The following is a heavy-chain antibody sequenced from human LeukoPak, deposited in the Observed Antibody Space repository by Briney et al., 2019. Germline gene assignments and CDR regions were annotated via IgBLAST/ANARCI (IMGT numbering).Heavy chain of an antibody. Sequence: GGSLRLSCAASGFTFSSYDMHWVRQATGKGLEWVSAIGGSGGSTYYADSVKGRFTISRDNSKNTLYLQMNSLRAEGTAVYYCAKDPLIGATMPDYWGQGTLVTVSS. D-gene: IGHD1-26*01. CDR1: GFTFSSYD. CDR3: AKDPLIGATMPDY. CDR2: IGGSGGST. J-gene: IGHJ4*02. V-gene: IGHV3-23*01.